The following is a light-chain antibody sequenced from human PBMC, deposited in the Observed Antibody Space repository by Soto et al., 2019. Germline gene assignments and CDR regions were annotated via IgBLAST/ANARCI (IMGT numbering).Light chain of an antibody. J-gene: IGKJ5*01. CDR3: QQRSNWPGT. CDR1: QSVSSY. CDR2: DAS. Sequence: EIVLTQSPATLSLSPGERATLSCMASQSVSSYLAWYQQKPGQAPRLLIYDASNRATGIPARFSGSGSGTDFTLTISSLEPEDFAVYYCQQRSNWPGTFGQGTRLEI. V-gene: IGKV3-11*01.